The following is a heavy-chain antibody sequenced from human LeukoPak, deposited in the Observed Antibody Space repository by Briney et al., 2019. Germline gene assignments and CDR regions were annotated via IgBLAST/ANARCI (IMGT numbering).Heavy chain of an antibody. D-gene: IGHD3-10*01. CDR1: GYTLTELS. CDR2: FDPEDGET. CDR3: ATLWFGELFPIMDV. V-gene: IGHV1-24*01. Sequence: ASVMVSYTVSGYTLTELSMHWVRQAPGKGLEWMGGFDPEDGETIYAQKFQGRVTMTEDTSTDTAYMELSSLRSEGTAVYYCATLWFGELFPIMDVWGKGTTVTVSS. J-gene: IGHJ6*04.